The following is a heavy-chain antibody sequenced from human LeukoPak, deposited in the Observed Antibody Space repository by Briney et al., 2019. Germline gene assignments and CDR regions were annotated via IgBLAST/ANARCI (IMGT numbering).Heavy chain of an antibody. Sequence: ASVKVSCKASGYTFTSYDYNWVRQATAQQPEWMGWMSPNSGDTGYAQKFQDRVTMTRNTSISTAYMELSSLRSDDTAVYYCARGPPNWGYDYWGPGTLVTVSS. CDR1: GYTFTSYD. CDR2: MSPNSGDT. J-gene: IGHJ4*02. CDR3: ARGPPNWGYDY. D-gene: IGHD7-27*01. V-gene: IGHV1-8*01.